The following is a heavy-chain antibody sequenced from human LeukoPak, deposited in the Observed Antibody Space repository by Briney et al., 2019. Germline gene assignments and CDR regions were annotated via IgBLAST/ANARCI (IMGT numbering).Heavy chain of an antibody. V-gene: IGHV1-2*02. D-gene: IGHD6-13*01. Sequence: EASVKVSCKASGYTFTGYYMYWVRQAPGQGLEWMGWINPNSGGTQNAQKFQGRVTMTRDTSISTAYMELSRLRSDDTAVYYCALLAASDTLFYWGQGTLATVSS. J-gene: IGHJ4*02. CDR1: GYTFTGYY. CDR3: ALLAASDTLFY. CDR2: INPNSGGT.